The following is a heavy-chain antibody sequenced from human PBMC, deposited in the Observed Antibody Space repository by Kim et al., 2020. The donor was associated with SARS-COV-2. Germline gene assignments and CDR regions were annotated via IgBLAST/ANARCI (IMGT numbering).Heavy chain of an antibody. D-gene: IGHD5-18*01. CDR3: ARHREGLRYGYEYNWIDP. V-gene: IGHV4-39*01. Sequence: SETLSLTCTVSGGSINWSDDYWGWIRQSPGKGLEWIGTIYYTGSTYYNPSLRSRVTISLDTSKNQYSLKVSSVTAADTAVYYCARHREGLRYGYEYNWIDPWGQGTLVTVSP. CDR2: IYYTGST. J-gene: IGHJ5*02. CDR1: GGSINWSDDY.